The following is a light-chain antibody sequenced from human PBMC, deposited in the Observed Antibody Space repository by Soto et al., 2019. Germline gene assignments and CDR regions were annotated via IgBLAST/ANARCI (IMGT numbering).Light chain of an antibody. CDR3: QQYYDWPLT. Sequence: DIQMAQSPSTLSASIGDRVTITCRATQSISSWLAWYQQKPGKAPKLLIYDASSLESGVPSRFSGSGAGTEFTLTISSLQPENFAVYYCQQYYDWPLTFGGGTKVDI. V-gene: IGKV1-5*01. CDR1: QSISSW. J-gene: IGKJ4*01. CDR2: DAS.